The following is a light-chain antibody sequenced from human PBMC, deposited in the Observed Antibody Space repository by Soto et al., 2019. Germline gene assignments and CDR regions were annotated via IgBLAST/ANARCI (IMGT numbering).Light chain of an antibody. CDR2: DVT. CDR1: SSDFGGYNY. J-gene: IGLJ1*01. V-gene: IGLV2-11*01. CDR3: CSYAATYFYV. Sequence: QSALTQPRSVSGSPGQSVSISCAGTSSDFGGYNYVSWYQHHPGRAPKLIIYDVTQRPSGIPDRFSGSKSGNTASLTISGLQADDEADYHCCSYAATYFYVFGTGTKLTVL.